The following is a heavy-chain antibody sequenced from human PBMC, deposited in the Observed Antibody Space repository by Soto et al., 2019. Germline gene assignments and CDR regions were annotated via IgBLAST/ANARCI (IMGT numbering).Heavy chain of an antibody. CDR1: GFTFSSYA. D-gene: IGHD6-6*01. J-gene: IGHJ6*02. CDR2: ITGSGDNT. Sequence: EVQLLESGGGLVQPGGSLRLSCTASGFTFSSYAMSWVRQAPGKGLEWVSGITGSGDNTYYADSVKGRFTISRDNPKNTLYLQMNSLRVEDTAVYYCAKGGHSSSFYYYGMGVWGRGTTVTVSS. CDR3: AKGGHSSSFYYYGMGV. V-gene: IGHV3-23*01.